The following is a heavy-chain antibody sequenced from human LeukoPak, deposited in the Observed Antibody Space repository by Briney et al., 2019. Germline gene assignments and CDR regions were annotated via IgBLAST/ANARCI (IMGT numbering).Heavy chain of an antibody. D-gene: IGHD3-9*01. CDR2: INAGNGNT. V-gene: IGHV1-3*01. Sequence: ASVKVSCKASGYTFTSYAMHWVRQAPGQRLEWMGWINAGNGNTKYSQKFQGRVTITRDTSASTAYMELSSLRSEDTAVYYCARDSSDYDILTGYKDYWGQGTLVTVSS. J-gene: IGHJ4*02. CDR1: GYTFTSYA. CDR3: ARDSSDYDILTGYKDY.